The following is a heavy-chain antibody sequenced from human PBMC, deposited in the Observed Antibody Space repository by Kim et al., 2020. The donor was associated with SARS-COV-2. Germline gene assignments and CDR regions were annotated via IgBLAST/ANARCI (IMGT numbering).Heavy chain of an antibody. J-gene: IGHJ4*02. CDR3: ARGPREVLRYFDWLLLFDY. V-gene: IGHV3-11*06. D-gene: IGHD3-9*01. Sequence: GRFTISRDNAKNSLYLQMNSLRAEDTAVYYCARGPREVLRYFDWLLLFDYWGQGTLVTVSS.